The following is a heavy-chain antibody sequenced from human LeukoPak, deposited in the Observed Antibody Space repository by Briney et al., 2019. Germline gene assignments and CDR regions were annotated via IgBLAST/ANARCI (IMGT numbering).Heavy chain of an antibody. V-gene: IGHV1-2*02. Sequence: ASVKVSCKASGGTFSSYAISWVRQAPGQGLEWMGWSNPNSGGTNYAQKFQGRVTMTRDTSISTAYMELSRLRSDDTAVYYCARPGGNSGLHAFDIWGQGTMVTVSS. CDR1: GGTFSSYA. D-gene: IGHD4-23*01. J-gene: IGHJ3*02. CDR2: SNPNSGGT. CDR3: ARPGGNSGLHAFDI.